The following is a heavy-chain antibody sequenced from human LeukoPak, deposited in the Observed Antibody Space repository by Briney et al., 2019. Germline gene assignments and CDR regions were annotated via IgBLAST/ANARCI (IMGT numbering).Heavy chain of an antibody. CDR3: ARRVAAAGTGWPAFDY. CDR1: GFTFSSHS. V-gene: IGHV3-48*02. D-gene: IGHD6-13*01. CDR2: ISSSSSTI. Sequence: PGGSPRLSCAASGFTFSSHSMNWVRQAPGKGLEWVSYISSSSSTIYYVDSVKGRFTISRDNAKNSLYLQMNSLRDEDTAVYYCARRVAAAGTGWPAFDYWGQGTLVTVSS. J-gene: IGHJ4*02.